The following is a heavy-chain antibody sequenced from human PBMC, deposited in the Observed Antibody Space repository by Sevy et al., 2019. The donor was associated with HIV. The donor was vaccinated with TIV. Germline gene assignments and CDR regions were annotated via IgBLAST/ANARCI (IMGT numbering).Heavy chain of an antibody. CDR3: ARNLDYYDTSAFYS. CDR2: ISSAGSYI. J-gene: IGHJ5*01. D-gene: IGHD3-22*01. CDR1: GFTFSYYD. Sequence: GGSLRLSCAASGFTFSYYDMNWVRQAPGKGLEWVSSISSAGSYIKYGDSVKGRFTISRDNATNSLYLQMNSLRAEDTAVYFCARNLDYYDTSAFYSWGQRTPVTVSS. V-gene: IGHV3-21*01.